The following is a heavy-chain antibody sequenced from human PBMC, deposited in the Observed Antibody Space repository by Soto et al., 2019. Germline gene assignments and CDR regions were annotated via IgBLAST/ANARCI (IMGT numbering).Heavy chain of an antibody. CDR1: GFTFSNAW. J-gene: IGHJ4*02. D-gene: IGHD3-22*01. CDR3: TTDRYYDSSGYYYGGDY. CDR2: IKSKTDGGTT. Sequence: GGSLRLSCAASGFTFSNAWMNWVRQAPGKGLEWVGRIKSKTDGGTTDYAAPVKGRFTISRDDSKNTLYLQMNSLKTEDTAVYYCTTDRYYDSSGYYYGGDYWGQGTLVTVSS. V-gene: IGHV3-15*07.